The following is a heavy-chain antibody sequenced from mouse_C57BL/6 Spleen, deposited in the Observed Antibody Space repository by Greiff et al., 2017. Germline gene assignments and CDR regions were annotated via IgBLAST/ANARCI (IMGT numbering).Heavy chain of an antibody. CDR2: INPNNGGT. V-gene: IGHV1-26*01. CDR3: ARRELGRNYAMDY. Sequence: VQLQQSGPELVKPGASVKISCKASGYTFTDYYMNWVKQSHGKSLEWIGDINPNNGGTSYNQKFKGKATLTVDKSSSTAYMELRSLTSEDSAVYYCARRELGRNYAMDYWGQGTSVTVSS. CDR1: GYTFTDYY. J-gene: IGHJ4*01. D-gene: IGHD4-1*01.